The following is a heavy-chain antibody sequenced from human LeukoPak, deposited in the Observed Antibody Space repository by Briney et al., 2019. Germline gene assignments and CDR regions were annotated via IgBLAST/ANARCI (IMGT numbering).Heavy chain of an antibody. D-gene: IGHD6-6*01. CDR3: ARAGGYSSSGWFDP. CDR2: IYHSGST. V-gene: IGHV4-30-2*01. CDR1: GGSISSYS. Sequence: SETLSLTCTVSGGSISSYSWSWIRQPPGKGLEWIGYIYHSGSTYYNPSLKSRVTISVDRSKNQFSLKLSSVTAADTAVYYCARAGGYSSSGWFDPWGQGTLVTVSS. J-gene: IGHJ5*02.